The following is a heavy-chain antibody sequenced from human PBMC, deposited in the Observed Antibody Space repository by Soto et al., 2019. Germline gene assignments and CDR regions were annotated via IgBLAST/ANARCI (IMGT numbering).Heavy chain of an antibody. CDR3: ARDGQGLAPYALDV. D-gene: IGHD6-19*01. J-gene: IGHJ6*02. CDR2: IWYDGSNK. V-gene: IGHV3-33*01. Sequence: QVQLVESGGGVAQPGRSLRLSCTVSGFTFSGHAMHWVRQAPGKGLEWVTQIWYDGSNKYYAESVKGRFTISRDNSKNNLYLQMNSLRVEDTAVYYCARDGQGLAPYALDVWGQGTSVTVSS. CDR1: GFTFSGHA.